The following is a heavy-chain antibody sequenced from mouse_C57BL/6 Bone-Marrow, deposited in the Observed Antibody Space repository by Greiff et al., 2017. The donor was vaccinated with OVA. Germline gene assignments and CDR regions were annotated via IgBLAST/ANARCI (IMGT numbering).Heavy chain of an antibody. CDR1: GYTLTSYG. J-gene: IGHJ2*01. D-gene: IGHD2-1*01. V-gene: IGHV1-81*01. Sequence: QVQLQQSGAELARPGASVKLSCKASGYTLTSYGISWVKQRTGQGLEWIGEIYPRSGNTYYNEKFKGKATLTADKSSSTAYMELRSLTSEDSAVYFCAREGADGNYYFDYWGQGTTLTVSS. CDR3: AREGADGNYYFDY. CDR2: IYPRSGNT.